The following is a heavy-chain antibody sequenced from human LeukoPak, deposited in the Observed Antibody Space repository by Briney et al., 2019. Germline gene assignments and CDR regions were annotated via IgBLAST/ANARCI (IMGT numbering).Heavy chain of an antibody. CDR3: TRGYSSGWYDY. D-gene: IGHD6-19*01. J-gene: IGHJ4*02. Sequence: PSETLSLTCAVYGGSFGTYYWSWIRQPPGKGLECIGEIYHSGGTNYNPSLKTRVTISAETSKNQFSLMLRPVTAADAAVYYCTRGYSSGWYDYWGQGTLVTVSS. CDR1: GGSFGTYY. CDR2: IYHSGGT. V-gene: IGHV4-34*01.